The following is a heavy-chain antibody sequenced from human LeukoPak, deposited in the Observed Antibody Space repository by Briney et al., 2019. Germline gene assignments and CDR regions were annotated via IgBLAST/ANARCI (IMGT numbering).Heavy chain of an antibody. CDR2: ISGSGGST. Sequence: GGSLRLSCAASGFTFSSYAMSWVRQAPGKGLEWVSAISGSGGSTYYADSVKGRFTISRDNSKNTLYLQMNSLRAEDTAVYYCAKGYSSSWYTTPFDYWGQGTLVTVSS. D-gene: IGHD6-13*01. V-gene: IGHV3-23*01. CDR1: GFTFSSYA. CDR3: AKGYSSSWYTTPFDY. J-gene: IGHJ4*02.